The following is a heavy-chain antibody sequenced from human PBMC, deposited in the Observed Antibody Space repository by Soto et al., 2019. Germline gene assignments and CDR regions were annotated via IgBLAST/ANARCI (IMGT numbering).Heavy chain of an antibody. D-gene: IGHD6-25*01. Sequence: GESLKISCKGSGYKFATYWIAWVRQMPGRGLEWMGIIYPGDSETIYSSSFRGHVTISADKSLNTAYLQWDSLTASDSAIYYCARGFTGSAGRFDPWSQGTVVTVSS. CDR1: GYKFATYW. CDR3: ARGFTGSAGRFDP. J-gene: IGHJ5*02. CDR2: IYPGDSET. V-gene: IGHV5-51*01.